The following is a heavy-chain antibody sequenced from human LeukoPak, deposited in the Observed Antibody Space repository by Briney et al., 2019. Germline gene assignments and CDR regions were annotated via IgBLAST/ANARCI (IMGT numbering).Heavy chain of an antibody. CDR2: IGDSGGST. CDR3: TTVFGSGWTGPRGRCYFDY. J-gene: IGHJ4*02. Sequence: GGSLRLSCAASGFTFSSYAMSWVRQAPGKGLEWVSGIGDSGGSTYYADSVKGRFTISRDNSKNTLYLQMNSLKTEDTAVYYCTTVFGSGWTGPRGRCYFDYWGQGTLVTVSS. D-gene: IGHD6-19*01. CDR1: GFTFSSYA. V-gene: IGHV3-23*01.